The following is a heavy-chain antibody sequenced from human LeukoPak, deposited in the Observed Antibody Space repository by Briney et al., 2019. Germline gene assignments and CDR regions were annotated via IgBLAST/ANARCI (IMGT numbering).Heavy chain of an antibody. V-gene: IGHV4-4*02. CDR2: IYYSGST. CDR1: GGSISSSNW. J-gene: IGHJ5*02. D-gene: IGHD2-15*01. Sequence: SGTLSLTCAVSGGSISSSNWWSWVRQPPGKGLEWIGYIYYSGSTYYNPSLKSRVTISVDTSKNQFSLKLSSVTAADTAVYYCARGAAYNWFDPWGQGTLVTVSS. CDR3: ARGAAYNWFDP.